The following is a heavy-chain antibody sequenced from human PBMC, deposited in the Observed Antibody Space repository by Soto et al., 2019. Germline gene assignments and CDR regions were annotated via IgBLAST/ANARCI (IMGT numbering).Heavy chain of an antibody. V-gene: IGHV4-31*03. D-gene: IGHD4-17*01. CDR1: GGSISSGGYY. CDR3: ARVVHDYGGKGDWFDP. CDR2: IYYSGST. J-gene: IGHJ5*02. Sequence: PSETLSLTCTVSGGSISSGGYYWSWIRQHPGKGLEWIGYIYYSGSTYYNPSLKSRVTISVDTSKNQFSLKLSSVTAADTAVFYCARVVHDYGGKGDWFDPWGQGTLVTVPQ.